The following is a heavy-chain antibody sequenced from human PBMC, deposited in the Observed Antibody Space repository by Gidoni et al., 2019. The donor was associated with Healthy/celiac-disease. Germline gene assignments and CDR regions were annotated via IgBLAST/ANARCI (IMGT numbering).Heavy chain of an antibody. CDR2: ISYDGSNK. J-gene: IGHJ3*02. Sequence: QVQLVASGGGVVQPGRSLRLSCASSGFPFSSYGMHWVRQAPGKGLEWVAVISYDGSNKYYADSVKGRFTISRDNSKNTLYLQMNSLRAEDTAVYYCAKGKLRWLQSLDAFDIWGQGTMVTVSS. CDR1: GFPFSSYG. V-gene: IGHV3-30*18. D-gene: IGHD4-4*01. CDR3: AKGKLRWLQSLDAFDI.